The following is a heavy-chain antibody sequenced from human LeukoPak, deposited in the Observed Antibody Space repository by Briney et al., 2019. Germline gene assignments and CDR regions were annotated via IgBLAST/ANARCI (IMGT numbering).Heavy chain of an antibody. D-gene: IGHD1-26*01. CDR2: ISVYNGNA. Sequence: ASVKVSCKASGYTFTSYGISWVRQAPGQGLEWMGWISVYNGNANSTQKLQGRVTMTTDTSTSTAYMELRSLRSDDTAVYYCARNRWEPYHNDAFDIWGQGTMVTVSS. CDR1: GYTFTSYG. CDR3: ARNRWEPYHNDAFDI. V-gene: IGHV1-18*01. J-gene: IGHJ3*02.